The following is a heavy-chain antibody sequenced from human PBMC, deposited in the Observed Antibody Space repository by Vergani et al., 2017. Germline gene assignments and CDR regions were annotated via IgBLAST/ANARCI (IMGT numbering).Heavy chain of an antibody. D-gene: IGHD2-2*02. V-gene: IGHV3-33*01. CDR1: GFTFSSYG. J-gene: IGHJ6*02. Sequence: QVQLVESGGGVVQPGRSLRLSCAASGFTFSSYGMHWVRQAPGKGLEWVAVIWYDGSNKYYADSVKGRFTISRDNSKNTLYLQMNSLRAEDTAVYYCARDDIKYQLLYRRDYYYYYGMDVWGQGTTVTVSS. CDR2: IWYDGSNK. CDR3: ARDDIKYQLLYRRDYYYYYGMDV.